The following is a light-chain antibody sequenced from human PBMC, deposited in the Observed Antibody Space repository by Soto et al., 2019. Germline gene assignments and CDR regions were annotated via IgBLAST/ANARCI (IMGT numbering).Light chain of an antibody. CDR3: QQSNTFVT. V-gene: IGKV1-12*01. J-gene: IGKJ4*01. Sequence: DIQLTQSPSSVCASVGDRVTITCRASQDVSFWLAWYQQKPGKAPKLLIYTATSLKSGVPSRFSGSGSGTHFTLTIDGLQPEDFATYYCQQSNTFVTFGGGTTG. CDR1: QDVSFW. CDR2: TAT.